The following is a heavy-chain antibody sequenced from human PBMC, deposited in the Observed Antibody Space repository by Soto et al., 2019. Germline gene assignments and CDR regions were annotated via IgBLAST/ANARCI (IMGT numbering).Heavy chain of an antibody. CDR2: IIPIFGTA. V-gene: IGHV1-69*13. D-gene: IGHD2-8*01. CDR1: GGAFSSYA. Sequence: GASVKVSCKASGGAFSSYAISWVRQAPGQGLEWMGGIIPIFGTANYAQKFQGRVTITADESTSTAYMELSSLRSEDTAVYYCARRRGYCTNGVCYTDSGSYYYYYGMDVWGQGTTVTVPS. CDR3: ARRRGYCTNGVCYTDSGSYYYYYGMDV. J-gene: IGHJ6*02.